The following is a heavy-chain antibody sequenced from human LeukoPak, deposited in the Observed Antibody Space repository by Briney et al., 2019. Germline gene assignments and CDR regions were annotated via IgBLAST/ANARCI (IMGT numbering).Heavy chain of an antibody. D-gene: IGHD2-15*01. J-gene: IGHJ3*02. CDR2: IHTSSDYV. CDR3: ARDCSGGSCGPYAFDI. Sequence: GGSLRLSCAASGFIFSDYTMNWVRQTPGLAPEWVSSIHTSSDYVYYSDSVKGRFISSRDNAKNSLYLQMNSLRAEDTAVYYCARDCSGGSCGPYAFDIWGQGTMVTVSS. V-gene: IGHV3-21*01. CDR1: GFIFSDYT.